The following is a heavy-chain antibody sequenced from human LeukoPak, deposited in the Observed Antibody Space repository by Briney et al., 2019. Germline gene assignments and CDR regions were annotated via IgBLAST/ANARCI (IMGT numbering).Heavy chain of an antibody. CDR1: GFTFSSYA. Sequence: GGSLRLSCAASGFTFSSYAMHWVRQAPGRGLEWVAVISYDGSNKYYADSVKGRFTISRDNSKNTLYLQMNSLRAEDTAVYYCARDFRGGDYWGQGTLVTVSS. CDR2: ISYDGSNK. D-gene: IGHD3-10*01. V-gene: IGHV3-30-3*01. CDR3: ARDFRGGDY. J-gene: IGHJ4*02.